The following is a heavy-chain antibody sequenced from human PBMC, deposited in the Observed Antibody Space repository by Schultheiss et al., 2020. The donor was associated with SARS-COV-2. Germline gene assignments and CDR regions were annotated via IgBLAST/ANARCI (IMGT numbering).Heavy chain of an antibody. Sequence: GGSLRLSCAASGFTFSSYAMHWVRQAPGKGLEWVAVISYDGSNKYYADSVKGRFTISRDNSENTLYLQMNSLRAEDTAVYYCARDSSSWYYFDYWGQGTLVTVSS. V-gene: IGHV3-30*01. J-gene: IGHJ4*02. CDR2: ISYDGSNK. CDR1: GFTFSSYA. CDR3: ARDSSSWYYFDY. D-gene: IGHD6-13*01.